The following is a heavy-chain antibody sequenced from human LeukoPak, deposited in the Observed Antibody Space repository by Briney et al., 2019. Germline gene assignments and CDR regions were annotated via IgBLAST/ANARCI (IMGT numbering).Heavy chain of an antibody. Sequence: SVKVSCKASGGTFSRYAISWVRQAPGQGLEWMGGIIPMFGIANYAQKFQGRVTITADESTSTAYMELSSIRSEDTAVYYCARDRPYTGGWRGFDYWGQGTLVTVSS. CDR3: ARDRPYTGGWRGFDY. CDR1: GGTFSRYA. J-gene: IGHJ4*02. CDR2: IIPMFGIA. D-gene: IGHD6-19*01. V-gene: IGHV1-69*01.